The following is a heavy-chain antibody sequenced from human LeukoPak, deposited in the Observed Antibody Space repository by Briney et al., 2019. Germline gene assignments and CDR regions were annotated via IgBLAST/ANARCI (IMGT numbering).Heavy chain of an antibody. CDR1: GFTFSSYG. Sequence: GSLRLSCAASGFTFSSYGMHWVRQAPGKGLEWVAVISYDGSNKYYADSVKGRFTISRDNSKNTLYLQMNSLRAGDTAVYYCARARYNWNYGNWYFDLWGRGTLVTVSS. V-gene: IGHV3-30*03. D-gene: IGHD1-7*01. CDR2: ISYDGSNK. J-gene: IGHJ2*01. CDR3: ARARYNWNYGNWYFDL.